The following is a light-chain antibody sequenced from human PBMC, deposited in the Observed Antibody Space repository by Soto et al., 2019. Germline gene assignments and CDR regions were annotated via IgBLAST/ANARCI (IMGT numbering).Light chain of an antibody. CDR3: CSYEGKYTLL. CDR2: DVT. CDR1: SRDVGIYNY. Sequence: QSVLTQPRSVSGSPGQSVTVSCTGTSRDVGIYNYVSWYQQRPGTAPKVMIYDVTKRPSGVPDRFSGPKSANTASLTISGLQDEDEAASYCCSYEGKYTLLFGGGTKVTVL. V-gene: IGLV2-11*01. J-gene: IGLJ2*01.